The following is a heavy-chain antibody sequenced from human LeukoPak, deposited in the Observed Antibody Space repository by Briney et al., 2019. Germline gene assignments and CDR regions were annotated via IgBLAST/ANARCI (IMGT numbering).Heavy chain of an antibody. D-gene: IGHD2-15*01. Sequence: GGSLRLSCADSGFTFSSYSMNWVRQAPGKGLEWVSSISSSSSYIYYADSVKGRFTISRDNAKNSLYLQMNSLRAEDTAVYYCARDISGGGSPRFDPWGQGTLVTVSS. CDR1: GFTFSSYS. CDR3: ARDISGGGSPRFDP. V-gene: IGHV3-21*01. J-gene: IGHJ5*02. CDR2: ISSSSSYI.